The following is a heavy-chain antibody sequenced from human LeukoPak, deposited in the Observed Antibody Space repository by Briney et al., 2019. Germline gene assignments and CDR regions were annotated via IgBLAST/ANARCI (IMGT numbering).Heavy chain of an antibody. CDR3: ASQAYSSGRLVDN. D-gene: IGHD6-19*01. V-gene: IGHV4-4*02. J-gene: IGHJ4*02. CDR2: VHHSGTT. Sequence: SGTLSLTCAVSGGSVSSRNWWTRVRQSPGKGLEWIGEVHHSGTTNYNPSLQSRVTMSVDKSKNQFSLKLSSVTAADTAVYYCASQAYSSGRLVDNWGRGTLVTVSS. CDR1: GGSVSSRNW.